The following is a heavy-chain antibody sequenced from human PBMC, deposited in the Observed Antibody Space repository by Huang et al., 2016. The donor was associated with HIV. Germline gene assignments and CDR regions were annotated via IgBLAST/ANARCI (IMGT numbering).Heavy chain of an antibody. J-gene: IGHJ3*01. Sequence: QVQLEESGPGLVKPSETLSLTCTVSGGSIISKYNHWGWIRQPPGKRLAGIGSIYYTGSTHYTPSLKIPVTISVDTSENHCFLSLTSTIAADTAVYYCARHQAYGYYFRGFDVWGQGAIVTVSS. CDR3: ARHQAYGYYFRGFDV. D-gene: IGHD5-18*01. CDR2: IYYTGST. V-gene: IGHV4-39*01. CDR1: GGSIISKYNH.